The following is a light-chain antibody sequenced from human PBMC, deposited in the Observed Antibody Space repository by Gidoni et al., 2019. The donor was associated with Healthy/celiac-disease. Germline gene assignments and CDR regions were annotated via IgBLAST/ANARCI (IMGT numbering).Light chain of an antibody. V-gene: IGKV1-39*01. Sequence: DIQMTQSPSSLSASVGDRVTITCRASQSITSYLNWYQQQPGKAPKLLIYGATNLQSDVPSRFSGSGSGTDFTLTISSLQPEDFATYYCQQSYSTPRTFGQXTKVEIK. J-gene: IGKJ1*01. CDR3: QQSYSTPRT. CDR1: QSITSY. CDR2: GAT.